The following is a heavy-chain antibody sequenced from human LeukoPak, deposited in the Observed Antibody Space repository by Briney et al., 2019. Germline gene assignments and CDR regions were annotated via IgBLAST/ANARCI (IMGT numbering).Heavy chain of an antibody. D-gene: IGHD3-10*01. CDR1: GFTFISYW. J-gene: IGHJ4*02. Sequence: QPGGSLRLSCAASGFTFISYWMHWVRQAPGKGLVWVSRINSDGGTTSYAASVKGRFTISRDTAKNTLYLQMNSLRADDTAVYHCAKGTFYHASGTSYTETFGENWGQGTLVTVSS. V-gene: IGHV3-74*01. CDR2: INSDGGTT. CDR3: AKGTFYHASGTSYTETFGEN.